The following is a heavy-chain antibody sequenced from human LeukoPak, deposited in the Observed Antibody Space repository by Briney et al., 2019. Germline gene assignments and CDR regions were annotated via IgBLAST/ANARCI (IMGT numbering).Heavy chain of an antibody. V-gene: IGHV4-59*01. CDR2: IYYSGST. CDR1: GGSISSYY. D-gene: IGHD3-10*01. CDR3: ARVKPTQGSGSYYNPTGPFDY. J-gene: IGHJ4*02. Sequence: PSETLSLTCTVSGGSISSYYWSWIRQPPGKGLEWIGYIYYSGSTNYNPSLKSRVTISVDTSKNQFSLKLSSVTAADTAVYYCARVKPTQGSGSYYNPTGPFDYWGQGTLVTVSS.